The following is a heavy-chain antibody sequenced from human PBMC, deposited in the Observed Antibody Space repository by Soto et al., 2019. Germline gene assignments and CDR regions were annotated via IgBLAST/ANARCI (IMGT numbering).Heavy chain of an antibody. CDR3: AGEMGDCSSTSCYHGGGFEP. J-gene: IGHJ5*02. V-gene: IGHV1-2*02. CDR2: INPNSGGT. Sequence: ASVKVSCKSSGYTFTGYYMHWGLQAPGQGLDGMGWINPNSGGTNYAQKFQGRVTMTRDTSISTAYMELSRLRSDDTAVYYCAGEMGDCSSTSCYHGGGFEPWGLGTLVTVSS. CDR1: GYTFTGYY. D-gene: IGHD2-2*01.